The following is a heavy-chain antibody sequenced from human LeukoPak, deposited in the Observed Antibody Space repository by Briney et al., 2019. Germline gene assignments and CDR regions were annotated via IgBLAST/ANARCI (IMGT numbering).Heavy chain of an antibody. V-gene: IGHV3-23*01. CDR1: GFTFRNYA. Sequence: GGSLRLSCAASGFTFRNYAMYWDRQAPGKGLEWVSAISSSDANTYYADSVKGRFTISRDNSKNTLYLQMNSLRAEDTALYYCAIREPIGYWGQGTLVTVSP. J-gene: IGHJ4*02. CDR2: ISSSDANT. CDR3: AIREPIGY. D-gene: IGHD1-14*01.